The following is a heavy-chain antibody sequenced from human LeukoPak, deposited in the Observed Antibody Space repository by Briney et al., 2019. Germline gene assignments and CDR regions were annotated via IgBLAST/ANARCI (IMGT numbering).Heavy chain of an antibody. CDR1: GYTFTSHG. Sequence: ASVTVSCKASGYTFTSHGISWVRQAPGQGLEWMGWISAYNGNTNYAQKLQGRVTMTTDTSTSTAYMELRSLRSDDTAVYYCARGPARSMVRGVTAYYLDYWGQGTLVTVSS. D-gene: IGHD3-10*01. CDR2: ISAYNGNT. J-gene: IGHJ4*02. CDR3: ARGPARSMVRGVTAYYLDY. V-gene: IGHV1-18*01.